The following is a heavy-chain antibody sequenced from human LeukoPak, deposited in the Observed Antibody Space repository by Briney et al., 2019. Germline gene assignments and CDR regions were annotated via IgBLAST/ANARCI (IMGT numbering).Heavy chain of an antibody. V-gene: IGHV4-39*07. CDR3: ARDRKGRELRWFDP. CDR1: GGSISSSSYY. J-gene: IGHJ5*02. CDR2: IYYSGST. D-gene: IGHD1-26*01. Sequence: SETLSLTCTVSGGSISSSSYYWGWIRQPPGKGLEWIGSIYYSGSTYYSPSLKSRVTILVDTSKNQFSLKLSSVTAADTAVYYCARDRKGRELRWFDPWGQGTLITVSS.